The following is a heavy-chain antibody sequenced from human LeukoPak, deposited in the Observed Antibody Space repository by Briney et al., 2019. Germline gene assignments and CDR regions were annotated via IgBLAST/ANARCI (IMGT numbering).Heavy chain of an antibody. V-gene: IGHV4-61*02. J-gene: IGHJ3*02. Sequence: PSETLSLTCTVSGGSISSGSYYWSWIRQPAGKGLEWIGRIYTSGSTNYNPSLKSRVTISVDTSKNQFSLKLSPVTAADTAVYYCASTPIVVVPAASFQDAFDIWGQGTMDTVSS. CDR3: ASTPIVVVPAASFQDAFDI. D-gene: IGHD2-2*01. CDR1: GGSISSGSYY. CDR2: IYTSGST.